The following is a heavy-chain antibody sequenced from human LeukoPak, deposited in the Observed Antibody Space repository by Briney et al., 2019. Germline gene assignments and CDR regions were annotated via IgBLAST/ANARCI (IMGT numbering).Heavy chain of an antibody. V-gene: IGHV3-21*04. J-gene: IGHJ4*02. CDR3: AKSDDFWSGYYNWLLDY. Sequence: GGTLRLSCVASGFTFGGYTINWVRLAPGKGLEWVSSISSSLNMYFAESVKGRFTISRDNSKNSLYLQMNSLRTEDTALYYCAKSDDFWSGYYNWLLDYWGQGTLVTVSS. CDR1: GFTFGGYT. CDR2: ISSSLNM. D-gene: IGHD3-3*01.